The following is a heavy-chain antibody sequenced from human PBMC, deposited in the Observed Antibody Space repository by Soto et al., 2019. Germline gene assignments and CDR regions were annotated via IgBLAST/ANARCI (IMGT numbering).Heavy chain of an antibody. CDR1: GFSLSNAGMG. V-gene: IGHV2-26*01. CDR2: IFSNDER. J-gene: IGHJ5*02. CDR3: AQTEDGGRSRTPAGWLDA. Sequence: QVTLKESGPVLVKPTETLTLTCTVSGFSLSNAGMGVSWIRQPPGKALEWLAHIFSNDERRFSTSLKNRLTISKDTFNSQVVLIMTNMDPVDTVTYYCAQTEDGGRSRTPAGWLDAWGQGTLVTVSS. D-gene: IGHD2-15*01.